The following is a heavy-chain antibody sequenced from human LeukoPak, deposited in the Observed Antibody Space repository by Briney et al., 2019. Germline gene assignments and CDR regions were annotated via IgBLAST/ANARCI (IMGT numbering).Heavy chain of an antibody. V-gene: IGHV1-18*01. CDR1: GYTFTSYG. J-gene: IGHJ4*02. CDR2: ISGYNGNT. CDR3: ARGSNWNDAIDY. Sequence: ASVTVSCKASGYTFTSYGISWVRQAPGQGLEWMGWISGYNGNTNYAQKFQGRVTMITDTSTSTADVELRSLTSDDTAVYYCARGSNWNDAIDYWGQGTLVTVSS. D-gene: IGHD1-1*01.